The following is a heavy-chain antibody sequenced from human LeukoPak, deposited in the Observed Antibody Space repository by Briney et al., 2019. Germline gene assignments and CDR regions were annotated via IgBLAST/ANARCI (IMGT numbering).Heavy chain of an antibody. V-gene: IGHV3-7*01. CDR3: ARDRSSSSPGFDP. CDR1: GFTFSSYW. D-gene: IGHD6-13*01. Sequence: PGGSLRLSCAASGFTFSSYWMSWVRQAPGKGLEGVANIKQDGSEKYYVDSVKGRFTISRDNAKNSLYLQMNSLRAEDTAVYYCARDRSSSSPGFDPWGQGTLVTVSS. CDR2: IKQDGSEK. J-gene: IGHJ5*02.